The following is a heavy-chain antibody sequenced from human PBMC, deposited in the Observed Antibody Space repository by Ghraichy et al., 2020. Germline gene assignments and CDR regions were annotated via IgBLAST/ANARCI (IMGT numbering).Heavy chain of an antibody. CDR3: ARGGRYCSSTSCSARRGTNWFDP. Sequence: SETLSLTCAVYGGSFSGYYWSWIRQPPGKGLEWIGEINHSGSTNYNPSLKSRVTISVDTSKNQFSLKLSSVTAADTAVYYCARGGRYCSSTSCSARRGTNWFDPWGQGTLVTVSS. D-gene: IGHD2-2*01. CDR1: GGSFSGYY. J-gene: IGHJ5*02. V-gene: IGHV4-34*01. CDR2: INHSGST.